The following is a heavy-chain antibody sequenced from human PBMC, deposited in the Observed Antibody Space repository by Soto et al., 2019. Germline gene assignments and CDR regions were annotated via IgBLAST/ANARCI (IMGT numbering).Heavy chain of an antibody. Sequence: GESLKISCKGSGYSFTSYWISWVRQMPGKGLEWMGRIDPSDSYTNYSPSFQGHVTISADKSISTAYLQWSSLKASDTAMYYCARRPVVVPAALLYGMDVWGQGTTVTVSS. CDR2: IDPSDSYT. D-gene: IGHD2-2*01. CDR3: ARRPVVVPAALLYGMDV. J-gene: IGHJ6*02. V-gene: IGHV5-10-1*01. CDR1: GYSFTSYW.